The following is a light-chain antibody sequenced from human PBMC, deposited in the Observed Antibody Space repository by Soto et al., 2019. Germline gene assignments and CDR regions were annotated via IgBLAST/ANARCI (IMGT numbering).Light chain of an antibody. CDR3: QKYDSVPLT. CDR1: QGINNF. J-gene: IGKJ4*01. Sequence: DIQMTQSPSSLSASVGDRVTITCRASQGINNFVAWYQQKPGEVPKLLIYAASTLQSGVPSRFSGSVFGTDVVLTISSLEPEDVATYYCQKYDSVPLTFGGGTSVELK. CDR2: AAS. V-gene: IGKV1-27*01.